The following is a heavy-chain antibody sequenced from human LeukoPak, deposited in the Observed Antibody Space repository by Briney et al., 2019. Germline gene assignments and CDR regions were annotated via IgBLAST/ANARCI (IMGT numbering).Heavy chain of an antibody. Sequence: SETLSLTCAVYGGSFSGYYWSWIRQPPGKGLEWIGEINHSGSTNYNPSLKSRVTISVDTSKNQFSLKLSSVTAADTAVYYCARGRTWGGRGGRYYFDYWGQGTLVTVSS. D-gene: IGHD3-16*01. CDR3: ARGRTWGGRGGRYYFDY. J-gene: IGHJ4*02. V-gene: IGHV4-34*01. CDR1: GGSFSGYY. CDR2: INHSGST.